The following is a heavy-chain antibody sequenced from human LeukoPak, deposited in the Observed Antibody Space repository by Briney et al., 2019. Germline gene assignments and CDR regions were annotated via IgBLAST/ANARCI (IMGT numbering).Heavy chain of an antibody. V-gene: IGHV5-51*01. D-gene: IGHD4-17*01. CDR1: GYSFTSYW. Sequence: TGESLKISCKGSGYSFTSYWIGWVRQMPGKGLEWMGIIYPGDSDTRYSPSFQGQVTISADKSISTAYLQWSSLKASDTAMYYCARQKVTSLPYYYGMDVWGQGISVTVSS. CDR3: ARQKVTSLPYYYGMDV. CDR2: IYPGDSDT. J-gene: IGHJ6*02.